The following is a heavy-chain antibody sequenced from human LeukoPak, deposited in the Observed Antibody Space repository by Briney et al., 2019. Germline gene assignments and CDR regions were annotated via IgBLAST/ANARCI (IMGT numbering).Heavy chain of an antibody. CDR1: GFTFSSYE. CDR3: ARKYCSTTSCLFDN. D-gene: IGHD2-2*01. CDR2: ISSSGTTI. V-gene: IGHV3-48*03. J-gene: IGHJ4*02. Sequence: RSGGSLRLSCAASGFTFSSYEMNWVTQSPGKGLQWVSDISSSGTTIYYADSVKGRFTISRDNAKNSLYLQMNSLRAEDTAVYYCARKYCSTTSCLFDNWGQGTLVTVSS.